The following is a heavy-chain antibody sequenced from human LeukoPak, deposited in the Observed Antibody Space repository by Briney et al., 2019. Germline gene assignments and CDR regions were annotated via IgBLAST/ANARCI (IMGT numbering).Heavy chain of an antibody. J-gene: IGHJ4*02. CDR2: ISGSGGST. CDR1: GFTFSSYA. CDR3: AKGNSGWYDY. D-gene: IGHD6-19*01. V-gene: IGHV3-23*01. Sequence: GGSLRLSCAASGFTFSSYAMSWVRQAPGKGLEWVSRISGSGGSTYYADAVKGRFTISRDNSKNTLYMQMNSLRAEDTAVYYCAKGNSGWYDYWGQGTLVTVSS.